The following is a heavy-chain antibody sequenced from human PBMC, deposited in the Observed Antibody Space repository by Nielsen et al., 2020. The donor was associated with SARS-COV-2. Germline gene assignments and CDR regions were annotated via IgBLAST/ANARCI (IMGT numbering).Heavy chain of an antibody. CDR3: ARARGAYGDYYYYYYTDV. J-gene: IGHJ6*03. CDR2: TYYRSKWYN. Sequence: WIRQSLSGGLEWLGRTYYRSKWYNDYAVSVKSRITINPDTSKNQFSLHLNSVTPEDTAVYYCARARGAYGDYYYYYYTDVWGKGTTVTVSS. D-gene: IGHD4-17*01. V-gene: IGHV6-1*01.